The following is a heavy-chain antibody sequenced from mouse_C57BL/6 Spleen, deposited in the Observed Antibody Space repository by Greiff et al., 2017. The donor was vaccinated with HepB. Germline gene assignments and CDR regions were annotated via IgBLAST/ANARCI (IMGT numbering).Heavy chain of an antibody. CDR1: GYTFTSYW. V-gene: IGHV1-59*01. CDR3: ASYGNYVRYFDV. Sequence: VQLQQSGAELVRPGTSVKLSCKASGYTFTSYWMHWVKQRPGQGLEWIGVIDPSDSYTNYNQKFKGKATLTVDTSSSTAYMQLSSLTSEDSAVYYGASYGNYVRYFDVWGTGTTVTVSS. D-gene: IGHD2-1*01. J-gene: IGHJ1*03. CDR2: IDPSDSYT.